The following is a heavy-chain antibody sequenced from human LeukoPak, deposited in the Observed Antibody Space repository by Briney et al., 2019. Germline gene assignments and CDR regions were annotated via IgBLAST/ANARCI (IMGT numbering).Heavy chain of an antibody. CDR2: INHSGST. V-gene: IGHV4-34*01. J-gene: IGHJ6*03. CDR3: ARGVIRYYYMDV. CDR1: GGSFSGYY. D-gene: IGHD2/OR15-2a*01. Sequence: SETLSLTCAVYGGSFSGYYWSWIRQPPGKGLECIGEINHSGSTNYNPSLKSRVTISVDTSKNQFSLKLSSVTAADTAVYYCARGVIRYYYMDVWGRGTTVTVSS.